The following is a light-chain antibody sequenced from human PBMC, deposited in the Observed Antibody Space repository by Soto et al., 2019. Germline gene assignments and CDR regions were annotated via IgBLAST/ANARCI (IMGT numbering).Light chain of an antibody. CDR3: QQYSRCSA. CDR2: KAS. V-gene: IGKV1-5*03. CDR1: QTISSL. Sequence: DIQMTQSPSTLSASVGDRVTITCRASQTISSLLAWYQQKPGMAPNLLIYKASTLPSGVPSRISGSGSGIDFNLTISSLQPDDFASYYCQQYSRCSAFGQGTKVELK. J-gene: IGKJ1*01.